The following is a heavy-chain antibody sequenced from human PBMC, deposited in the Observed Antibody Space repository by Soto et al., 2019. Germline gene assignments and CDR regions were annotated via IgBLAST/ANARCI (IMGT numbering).Heavy chain of an antibody. V-gene: IGHV2-5*01. CDR2: VYWNDDK. J-gene: IGHJ3*02. CDR3: ARGLATLPVFAFDI. Sequence: SGPTLVNPTQTLTLTCTLSGISLSTSGVGLGWIRQTPGKALEWLAFVYWNDDKHYRPSLKSRLTITKDTSKNQAILTMTNMDPVDTATYYCARGLATLPVFAFDIWGQGTEVTVSS. CDR1: GISLSTSGVG. D-gene: IGHD1-1*01.